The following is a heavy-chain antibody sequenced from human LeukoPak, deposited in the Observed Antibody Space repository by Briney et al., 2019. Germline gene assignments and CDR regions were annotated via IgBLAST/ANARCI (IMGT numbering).Heavy chain of an antibody. J-gene: IGHJ4*02. D-gene: IGHD6-13*01. CDR3: ARGYSSSSYYFDY. V-gene: IGHV4-59*11. Sequence: SETLSLTCTVSGVSISQHYWSWIRQPPGKELEWIGYIYYSGSTNYNPSLKSRVTISVDTSKSQFSLKLTSVTAADTAVYYCARGYSSSSYYFDYWGQGTLVTVSS. CDR2: IYYSGST. CDR1: GVSISQHY.